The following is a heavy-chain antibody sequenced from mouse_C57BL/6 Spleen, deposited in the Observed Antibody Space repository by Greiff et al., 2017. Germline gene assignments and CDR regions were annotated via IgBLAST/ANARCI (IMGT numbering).Heavy chain of an antibody. CDR2: INPSTGGT. D-gene: IGHD1-1*01. CDR1: GYSFTGYY. CDR3: ADYYCSSPYWYFDV. J-gene: IGHJ1*03. Sequence: VQLQQSGPELVKPGASVKISCKASGYSFTGYYMNWVKQSPEKSLEWIGEINPSTGGTPYNQKFKAKATLTVDKSSSTAYMQLKRLTSEDSAVYDCADYYCSSPYWYFDVWGTGTTVTVSS. V-gene: IGHV1-42*01.